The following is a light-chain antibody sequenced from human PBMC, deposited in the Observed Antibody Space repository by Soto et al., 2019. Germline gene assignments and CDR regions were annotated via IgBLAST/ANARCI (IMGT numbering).Light chain of an antibody. CDR2: AAS. J-gene: IGKJ3*01. CDR3: QKYSSVPL. V-gene: IGKV1-27*01. Sequence: DIQMTQSPSSLSASVGDRVTITCRASRGISNYIAWYQQKPGKAPKLLIYAASTLKSGVPSRFSGSGSGTDFNLTINSLQPEDVATYSCQKYSSVPLFGPGTKVDIK. CDR1: RGISNY.